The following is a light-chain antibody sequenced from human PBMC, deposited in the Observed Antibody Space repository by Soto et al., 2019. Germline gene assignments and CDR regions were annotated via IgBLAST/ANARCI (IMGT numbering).Light chain of an antibody. V-gene: IGKV3-20*01. CDR3: QEYMSSVT. Sequence: EIVLTQSPGSLSLSSGERATLSCRASQNFDSSFFAWYQNRPGQPPSLLIYGPSKRATAIPDWFIGSGSGAYFILTISRLEPEDFAVYYCQEYMSSVTFGQGTKVEIK. CDR2: GPS. CDR1: QNFDSSF. J-gene: IGKJ1*01.